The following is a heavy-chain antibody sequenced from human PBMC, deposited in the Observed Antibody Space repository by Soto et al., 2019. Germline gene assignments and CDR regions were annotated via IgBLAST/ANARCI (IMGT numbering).Heavy chain of an antibody. CDR3: ASSYSSSSSLSSPPIDY. V-gene: IGHV3-53*04. Sequence: PGGSLRLSCAASGFTVSSNYMSWVRQAPGKGLEWVSVIYSGGSTYYADSVKGRFTISRHNSKNTLYLQMNSLRAEDTAVYYCASSYSSSSSLSSPPIDYWGQGTLVTVSS. D-gene: IGHD6-6*01. CDR1: GFTVSSNY. J-gene: IGHJ4*02. CDR2: IYSGGST.